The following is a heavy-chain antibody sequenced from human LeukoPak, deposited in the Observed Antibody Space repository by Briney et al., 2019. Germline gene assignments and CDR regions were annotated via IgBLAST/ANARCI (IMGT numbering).Heavy chain of an antibody. CDR1: GFTVSSNY. J-gene: IGHJ3*02. CDR2: IYRGGET. V-gene: IGHV3-66*01. Sequence: GGSLRLSCAASGFTVSSNYMSWVRQAPGKGLEWVSVIYRGGETYYADSVKGRFIISRDNSKNTLYLQMNSLRAEDTAVYYCARYLTGWSSAFDIWGQGTLVIVSS. CDR3: ARYLTGWSSAFDI. D-gene: IGHD6-19*01.